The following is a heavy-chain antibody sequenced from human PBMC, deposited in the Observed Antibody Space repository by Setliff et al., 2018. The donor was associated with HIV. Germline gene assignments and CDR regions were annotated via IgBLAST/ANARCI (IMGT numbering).Heavy chain of an antibody. CDR2: INHSGST. J-gene: IGHJ4*02. CDR1: GGSFSGYY. Sequence: SETLSLTCAVYGGSFSGYYWSWIRQPPGKGLEWIGEINHSGSTNYNPSLKSRVTISVDTSKNQFSLKLSSVTAADTAVYYCARYVSDWFYIDSWGQGTLVTAPQ. V-gene: IGHV4-34*01. D-gene: IGHD3-9*01. CDR3: ARYVSDWFYIDS.